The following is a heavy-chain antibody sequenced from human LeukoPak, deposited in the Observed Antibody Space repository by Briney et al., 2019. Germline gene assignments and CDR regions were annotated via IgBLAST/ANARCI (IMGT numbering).Heavy chain of an antibody. V-gene: IGHV1-18*01. Sequence: ASVKVSCKASGYTFTRYTIGWMRQAPGQGLEWMGWISAHNGNTSYAQKLQGRVTMTTDTSTSTAYMELRSLRSDDTAVYFCVRITIFVDYFDYWGQGTLVTVSS. D-gene: IGHD3-3*01. CDR2: ISAHNGNT. J-gene: IGHJ4*02. CDR1: GYTFTRYT. CDR3: VRITIFVDYFDY.